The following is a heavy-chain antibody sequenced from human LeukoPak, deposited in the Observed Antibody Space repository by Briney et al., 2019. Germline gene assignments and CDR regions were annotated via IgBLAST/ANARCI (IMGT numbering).Heavy chain of an antibody. V-gene: IGHV3-30*18. CDR1: GFAFSSNG. CDR3: AKDRSSSWTWTIDY. Sequence: GGSLRLSCATSGFAFSSNGMHWVRQAPGKGLEWVALISYDGSNKYYADSVKGRFTISRDNSKNTLYLQMNSLRAEDTAVYYCAKDRSSSWTWTIDYWGQGTLVTVSS. D-gene: IGHD6-13*01. CDR2: ISYDGSNK. J-gene: IGHJ4*02.